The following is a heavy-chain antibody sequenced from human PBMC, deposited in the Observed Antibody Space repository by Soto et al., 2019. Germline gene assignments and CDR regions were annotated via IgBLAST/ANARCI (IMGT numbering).Heavy chain of an antibody. CDR3: AREQRWGSPSSPDYYGLDG. CDR2: ISYSGNTV. V-gene: IGHV3-48*03. Sequence: GGSLRLSCVASGFTLRGYEMNWVRQAPGKGLEWVSYISYSGNTVEYADSVEGRFTISRDDARNSVYLQMNSLRAEDTAVYYCAREQRWGSPSSPDYYGLDGWGPGTTVTVSS. CDR1: GFTLRGYE. J-gene: IGHJ6*02. D-gene: IGHD2-8*02.